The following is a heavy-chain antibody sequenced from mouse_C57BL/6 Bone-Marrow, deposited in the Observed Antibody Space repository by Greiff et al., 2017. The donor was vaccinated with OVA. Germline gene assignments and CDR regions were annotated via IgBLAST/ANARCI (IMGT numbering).Heavy chain of an antibody. J-gene: IGHJ3*01. V-gene: IGHV1-81*01. CDR3: ARSGEIYYYGSSWFAY. D-gene: IGHD1-1*01. CDR1: GYTFTSYG. CDR2: IYPRSGNT. Sequence: VQVVESGAELARPGASVKLSCKASGYTFTSYGISWVKQRTGQGLEWIGEIYPRSGNTYYNEKFKGKATLTADKSSSTAYMELRSLTSEDSAVYFCARSGEIYYYGSSWFAYWGQGTLVTVSA.